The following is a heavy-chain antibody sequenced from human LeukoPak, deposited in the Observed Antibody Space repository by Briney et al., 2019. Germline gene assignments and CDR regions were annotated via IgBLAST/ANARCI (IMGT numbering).Heavy chain of an antibody. J-gene: IGHJ6*02. CDR3: AREGPRGYYYYYYYGMDV. CDR2: INPSGGST. V-gene: IGHV1-46*01. Sequence: ASVKVSCKASGYTFTSYYMHWVRQAPGQGLEWMGIINPSGGSTSYAQKFQGRVTMTRDTSTSTVYMELSSLRSEDTAVYYCAREGPRGYYYYYYYGMDVWGQGTTVTVSS. D-gene: IGHD3-22*01. CDR1: GYTFTSYY.